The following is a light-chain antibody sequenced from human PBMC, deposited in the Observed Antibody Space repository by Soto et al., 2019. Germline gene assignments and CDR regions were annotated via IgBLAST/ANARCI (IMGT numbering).Light chain of an antibody. V-gene: IGLV2-14*01. CDR2: DVT. CDR1: SSDVGGYNY. J-gene: IGLJ3*02. CDR3: SSYSSSSTWV. Sequence: QAVVTQPASVSGSPGQSITISCTGTSSDVGGYNYVSWYQQHPGKAPKLMIHDVTNRPSGGSNRVSGSKSGNTASLTISGLHDEDEADYYCSSYSSSSTWVFGGGTQLTVL.